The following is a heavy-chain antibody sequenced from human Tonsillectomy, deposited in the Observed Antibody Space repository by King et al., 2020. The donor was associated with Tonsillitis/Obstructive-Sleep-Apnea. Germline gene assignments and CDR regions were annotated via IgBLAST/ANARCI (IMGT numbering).Heavy chain of an antibody. J-gene: IGHJ4*02. V-gene: IGHV3-15*07. D-gene: IGHD1-26*01. CDR1: GFTFSNAW. Sequence: VQLVESGGGLVKPGYSLTLSCAGSGFTFSNAWMNWVRQAPGKGLEWVGRIKSKIDGGATDYAAPVKGRFTISRHGSKTTLYLQMSSLKTEDTAVYYCTTSASEGATVFAYWGQGTLVTVSS. CDR3: TTSASEGATVFAY. CDR2: IKSKIDGGAT.